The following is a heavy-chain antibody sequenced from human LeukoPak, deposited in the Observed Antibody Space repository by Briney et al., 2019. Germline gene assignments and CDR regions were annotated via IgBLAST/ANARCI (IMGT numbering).Heavy chain of an antibody. CDR3: ATKTPGNCPYDY. V-gene: IGHV3-23*01. CDR2: SGTSGDT. CDR1: GLTSSTSP. Sequence: GRSMRLSCAASGLTSSTSPTNWVRLPPRNWREWVSTSGTSGDTYYADSVKGGFTISRDNSKSTLSLQMANLRVEDTAVYYCATKTPGNCPYDYWGQGTLVTVSP. J-gene: IGHJ4*02. D-gene: IGHD2-21*01.